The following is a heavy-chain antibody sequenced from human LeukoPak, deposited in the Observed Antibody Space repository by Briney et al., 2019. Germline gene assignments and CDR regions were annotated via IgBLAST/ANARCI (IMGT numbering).Heavy chain of an antibody. CDR3: TKDVGGGAGPFDS. D-gene: IGHD1-26*01. Sequence: GGSLRLSCAASGFTFSSYEMNWVRQAPGKGPEWVSTIRGDGGDTHYADSVKGRFTISRDNSKNTVSLQMDSLRVEDTAIYYCTKDVGGGAGPFDSWGQGTLVTVSS. V-gene: IGHV3-23*01. CDR2: IRGDGGDT. CDR1: GFTFSSYE. J-gene: IGHJ4*02.